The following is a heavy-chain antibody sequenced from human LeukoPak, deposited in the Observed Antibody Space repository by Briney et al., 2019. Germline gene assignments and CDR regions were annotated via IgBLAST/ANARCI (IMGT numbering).Heavy chain of an antibody. V-gene: IGHV3-7*01. J-gene: IGHJ4*02. CDR3: ARDLQGPLDY. CDR2: IGPDGSQK. Sequence: GGSLRLSCAASGFTFSSYWMSWVRQSPGKGLEWVANIGPDGSQKYYVGSVKGRFTISRDNSKNTLYLQMNSLRAGDTAVYYCARDLQGPLDYWGQGTLVTVSS. CDR1: GFTFSSYW.